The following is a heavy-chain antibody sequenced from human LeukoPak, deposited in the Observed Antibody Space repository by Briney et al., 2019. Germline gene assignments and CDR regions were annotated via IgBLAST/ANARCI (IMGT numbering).Heavy chain of an antibody. CDR2: INQDGSEK. D-gene: IGHD3-16*01. CDR1: GFTFSSYW. Sequence: GGSLRLSCAASGFTFSSYWMSWVRQPPGKGLEWVANINQDGSEKYYMDSVKGRFTISRDNAKNSLYLQMNSLRAEDTAVYYCARGMSTGEYWGQGTLVTVSS. J-gene: IGHJ4*02. CDR3: ARGMSTGEY. V-gene: IGHV3-7*04.